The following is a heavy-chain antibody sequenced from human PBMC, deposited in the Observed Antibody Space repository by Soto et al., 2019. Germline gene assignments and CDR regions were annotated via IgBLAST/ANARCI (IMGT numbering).Heavy chain of an antibody. V-gene: IGHV3-48*03. CDR2: ISSSGSTI. J-gene: IGHJ4*02. CDR3: AKFQGSSGYYPLDY. Sequence: EVQLVESGGGLVQPGGSLRLSCAASGFTFSTYEMNWVRQAPGKGLEWVSYISSSGSTIYYADSVKGRFTISRDNAKNSLYLQMNSLRAEDTAVYYCAKFQGSSGYYPLDYWGQGTLVTVSS. CDR1: GFTFSTYE. D-gene: IGHD3-22*01.